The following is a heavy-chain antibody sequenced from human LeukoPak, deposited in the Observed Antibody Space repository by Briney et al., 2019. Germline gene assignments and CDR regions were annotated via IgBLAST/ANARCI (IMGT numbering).Heavy chain of an antibody. CDR2: ISNNGGYT. Sequence: GGSLRLSCAASGFTFSSSAMSWVRQAPGKGLEWVSAISNNGGYTYYADSVQGRFTISRDNSKSTLCLQMNSLRAEDTAVYYCARRPSLGYSDGPNYYYGLDVWGQGTTVTVSS. D-gene: IGHD5-18*01. J-gene: IGHJ6*02. CDR1: GFTFSSSA. CDR3: ARRPSLGYSDGPNYYYGLDV. V-gene: IGHV3-23*01.